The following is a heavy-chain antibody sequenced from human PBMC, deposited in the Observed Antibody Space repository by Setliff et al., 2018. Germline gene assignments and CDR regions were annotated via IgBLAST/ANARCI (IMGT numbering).Heavy chain of an antibody. D-gene: IGHD3-3*01. CDR3: ARQNDFWSGQDFDY. V-gene: IGHV3-48*01. Sequence: GGSLRLSCAASGFTFSSYSMNWVRQAPGKGLEWVSYISSSSSTIYYADSVKGRFTISRDNAKNSLYLQMNSLRAEDTAAYYCARQNDFWSGQDFDYWGQGTLVTVSS. J-gene: IGHJ4*02. CDR2: ISSSSSTI. CDR1: GFTFSSYS.